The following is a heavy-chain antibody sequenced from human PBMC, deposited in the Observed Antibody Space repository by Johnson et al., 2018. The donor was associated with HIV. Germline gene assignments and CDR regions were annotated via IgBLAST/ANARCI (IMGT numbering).Heavy chain of an antibody. CDR2: INWNGDSP. Sequence: VYLVESGGGVVRPGGSLRLSCAASGFTFDDYRMTWVRHAPGKGLEWLSGINWNGDSPGYADSVKGRFTISRDNAKNSLSLQMNSLRAEDTALYYCARRGGSGWSAFDIWGQGTIVTVSS. CDR1: GFTFDDYR. V-gene: IGHV3-20*04. CDR3: ARRGGSGWSAFDI. J-gene: IGHJ3*02. D-gene: IGHD6-19*01.